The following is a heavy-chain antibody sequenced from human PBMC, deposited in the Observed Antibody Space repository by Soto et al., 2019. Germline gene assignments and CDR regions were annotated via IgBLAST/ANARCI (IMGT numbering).Heavy chain of an antibody. V-gene: IGHV4-59*08. CDR3: ARRRGYYYYMDV. CDR2: IYYSGST. Sequence: SETLSLTCTVSGGSISSYYWSWIRQPPGKGLEWIGYIYYSGSTNYNPSLKSRVTISVDTSKNQFSLKLSSVTAADTAVYYCARRRGYYYYMDVWGKGTTVTVSS. J-gene: IGHJ6*03. CDR1: GGSISSYY.